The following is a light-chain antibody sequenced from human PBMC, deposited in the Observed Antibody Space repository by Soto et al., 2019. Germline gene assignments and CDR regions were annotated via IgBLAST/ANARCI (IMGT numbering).Light chain of an antibody. Sequence: DIQMTQSPSTLYASLGVRLTITCRASQGISSYLAWYQQKPGKAPKLLIYAASSLQSGVPSRFSGSGSGTDFTLTISSLQPEDFATYYCQQSYSTPRTFGQGTKVDIK. J-gene: IGKJ1*01. CDR2: AAS. CDR1: QGISSY. V-gene: IGKV1-39*01. CDR3: QQSYSTPRT.